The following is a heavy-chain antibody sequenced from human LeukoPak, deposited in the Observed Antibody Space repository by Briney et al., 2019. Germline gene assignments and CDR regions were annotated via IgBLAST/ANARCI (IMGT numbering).Heavy chain of an antibody. CDR3: AGVNRRDTAIVFDY. V-gene: IGHV1-18*01. J-gene: IGHJ4*02. Sequence: ASVKVSCKASGYTFTSYGISWVRQAPGQGLEWMGWISAYNGNTNYAQKLQGRVTMTTDTSTSTAYMELRSLRSDDTAVYYCAGVNRRDTAIVFDYWGQGTLVTVSS. CDR2: ISAYNGNT. CDR1: GYTFTSYG. D-gene: IGHD5-18*01.